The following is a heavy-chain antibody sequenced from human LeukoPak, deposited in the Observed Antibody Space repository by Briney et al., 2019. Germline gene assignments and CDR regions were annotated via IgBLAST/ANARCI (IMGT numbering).Heavy chain of an antibody. J-gene: IGHJ4*02. D-gene: IGHD3-16*02. CDR3: ARLYYDYVWGSYRYHHYFDY. Sequence: SVKVSCKASGYTFNNYGISWVRQAPGQGLEWMGGIIPIFGTANYAQKFQGRVTITADKSTSTAYMELSSLRSEDTAVYYCARLYYDYVWGSYRYHHYFDYWGQGTLVTVSS. CDR1: GYTFNNYG. CDR2: IIPIFGTA. V-gene: IGHV1-69*06.